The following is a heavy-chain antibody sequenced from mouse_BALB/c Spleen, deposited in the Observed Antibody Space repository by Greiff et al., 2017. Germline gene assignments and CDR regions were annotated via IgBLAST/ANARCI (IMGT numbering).Heavy chain of an antibody. CDR1: GFTFSSYA. V-gene: IGHV5-6-5*01. CDR3: ARENYAMDY. CDR2: ISSGGST. J-gene: IGHJ4*01. Sequence: EVMLVESGGGLVKPGGSLKLSCAASGFTFSSYAMSWVRQTPEKRLEWVASISSGGSTYYPDSVKGRFTISRDNAKNNLYLQMSSLKSEDTAMYYCARENYAMDYWGQGTSVTVSS.